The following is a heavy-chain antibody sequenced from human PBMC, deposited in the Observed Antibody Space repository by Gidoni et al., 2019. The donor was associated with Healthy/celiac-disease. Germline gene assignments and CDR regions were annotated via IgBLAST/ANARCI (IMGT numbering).Heavy chain of an antibody. CDR1: GFSLSTSGMC. Sequence: QVTLRESGPALVKPTQTLTLTCTFSGFSLSTSGMCVSWIRQPPGQALAWLALIDWDDDKYYSTSLKTRLNIDKETAKNQVVLTMTNMDPVDTATYYCARTSRDGYGTCDAFDIWGQGTMVTVSS. V-gene: IGHV2-70*01. CDR3: ARTSRDGYGTCDAFDI. D-gene: IGHD5-12*01. CDR2: IDWDDDK. J-gene: IGHJ3*02.